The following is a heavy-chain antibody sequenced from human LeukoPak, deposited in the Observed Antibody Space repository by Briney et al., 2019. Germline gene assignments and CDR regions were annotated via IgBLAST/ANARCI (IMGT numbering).Heavy chain of an antibody. CDR1: GDTFSNYA. V-gene: IGHV1-69*06. D-gene: IGHD2-2*02. CDR2: IIPIFGTA. CDR3: ARDRYCSSTSCYNNWFDP. J-gene: IGHJ5*02. Sequence: SVKVSCKASGDTFSNYAISWVRQAPGQGLEWMGGIIPIFGTAKYAQKFQGRVTITADTSTSTAYMELSSLRSEDTAVYYCARDRYCSSTSCYNNWFDPWGQGTLVTVSS.